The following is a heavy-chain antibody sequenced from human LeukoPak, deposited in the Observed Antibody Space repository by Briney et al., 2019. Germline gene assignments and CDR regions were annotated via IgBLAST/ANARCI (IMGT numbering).Heavy chain of an antibody. J-gene: IGHJ3*01. V-gene: IGHV4-39*01. Sequence: SETLSLTCTDSGGSLRSSSYYWGWIRQPPGKGLEWIGSISYSGSTYYNPSLKSRVTISVDTSKNQFSLKLSSVTAADTAVYHCAAYDSSGHDAFDVWGQGTMVTVSS. CDR1: GGSLRSSSYY. D-gene: IGHD3-22*01. CDR2: ISYSGST. CDR3: AAYDSSGHDAFDV.